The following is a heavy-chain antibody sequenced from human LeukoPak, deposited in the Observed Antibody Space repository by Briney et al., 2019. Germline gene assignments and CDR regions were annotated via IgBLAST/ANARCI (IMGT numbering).Heavy chain of an antibody. Sequence: PGGSLRLSCAASGFTFSSYAMSWVRQAPGKGLEWVSAISGSGGDTYYADSVKGRFTISRDNSKNTLYLQMSSLRAEDTAVYYCAKDHYDSSGYYRYFDYWGQGTLVTVSS. CDR1: GFTFSSYA. CDR2: ISGSGGDT. CDR3: AKDHYDSSGYYRYFDY. D-gene: IGHD3-22*01. V-gene: IGHV3-23*01. J-gene: IGHJ4*02.